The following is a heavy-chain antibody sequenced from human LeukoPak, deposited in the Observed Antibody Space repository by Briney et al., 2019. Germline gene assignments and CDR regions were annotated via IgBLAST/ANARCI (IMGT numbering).Heavy chain of an antibody. CDR3: ATDSGSRFPDY. CDR2: INPNSGGT. CDR1: GYTFTGYY. J-gene: IGHJ4*02. Sequence: SSVKVSCKAFGYTFTGYYMHWVRQAPGHRREWMGWINPNSGGTNYAQKFQRRVTMTRDTSISPAYMELSRLRSDDTAVYYCATDSGSRFPDYWGQGTLVTVSS. V-gene: IGHV1-2*02. D-gene: IGHD1-26*01.